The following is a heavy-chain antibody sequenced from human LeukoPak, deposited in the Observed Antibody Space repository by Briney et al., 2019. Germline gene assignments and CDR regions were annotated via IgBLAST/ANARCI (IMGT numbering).Heavy chain of an antibody. CDR3: ARDPCHCSSTSCPHY. CDR1: GGTFSSYT. V-gene: IGHV1-69*04. Sequence: ASVKVSCKASGGTFSSYTISWVRQAPGQGLEWMGRIIPILGIANYAQKFQGRVTITADKSTSTAYMELSSLRSEDTAVYYCARDPCHCSSTSCPHYWGQGTLVTVSS. D-gene: IGHD2-2*01. CDR2: IIPILGIA. J-gene: IGHJ4*02.